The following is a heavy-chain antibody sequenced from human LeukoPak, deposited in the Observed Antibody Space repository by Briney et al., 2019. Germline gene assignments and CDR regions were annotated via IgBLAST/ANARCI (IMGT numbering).Heavy chain of an antibody. D-gene: IGHD3-10*01. CDR3: ARVLLWFGPDNWFDP. CDR2: INPNSGGT. V-gene: IGHV1-2*02. Sequence: SVKVSCKASGYTFTGYYMHWVRQPPAQGLEWMGWINPNSGGTNYAQKFQGRVTMTRDTSINTAYMELSRPRADDAAVYYCARVLLWFGPDNWFDPWGQGTLVTVSS. J-gene: IGHJ5*02. CDR1: GYTFTGYY.